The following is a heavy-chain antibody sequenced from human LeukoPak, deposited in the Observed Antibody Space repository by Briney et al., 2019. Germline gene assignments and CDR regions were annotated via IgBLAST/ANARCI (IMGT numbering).Heavy chain of an antibody. J-gene: IGHJ4*02. CDR2: MNPNSGNT. Sequence: GASVKVFCKASGYTFTSYDINWVRQATGQGLEWMGWMNPNSGNTGYAQKFQGRVTMTTDTSTSTAYMELRSLRSDDTAVYYCAREWNIAARRGTDYWGQGTLVTVSS. D-gene: IGHD6-6*01. CDR3: AREWNIAARRGTDY. CDR1: GYTFTSYD. V-gene: IGHV1-8*01.